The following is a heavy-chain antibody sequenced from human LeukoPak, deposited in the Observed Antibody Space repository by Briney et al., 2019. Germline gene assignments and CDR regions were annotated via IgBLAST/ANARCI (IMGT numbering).Heavy chain of an antibody. D-gene: IGHD6-19*01. J-gene: IGHJ4*02. V-gene: IGHV1-2*02. CDR1: GYTFIGYY. CDR3: ARSVPGIAVAADY. Sequence: ASVKVSCKASGYTFIGYYMHWVRQAPGQGLEWMGWINPNSGGTNYAQKFQGRVTMTRDTSISTAYMELSRLRSDDTAVYYCARSVPGIAVAADYWGQGTLVTVSS. CDR2: INPNSGGT.